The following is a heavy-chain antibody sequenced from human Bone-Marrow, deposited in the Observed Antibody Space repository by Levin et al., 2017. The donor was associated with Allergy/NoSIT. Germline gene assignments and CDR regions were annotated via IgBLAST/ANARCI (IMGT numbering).Heavy chain of an antibody. Sequence: QPGGSLRLSCEVSGFIFDDFAMHWVRQAPGKGLEWVAGVNWNGGSIVYAGSVKGRFTISRDNAKNSLYLQMRSLRLEDTAFYYCARGNSSEGPFDKWGQGSLVTVSS. D-gene: IGHD6-6*01. CDR1: GFIFDDFA. CDR3: ARGNSSEGPFDK. J-gene: IGHJ4*02. CDR2: VNWNGGSI. V-gene: IGHV3-9*01.